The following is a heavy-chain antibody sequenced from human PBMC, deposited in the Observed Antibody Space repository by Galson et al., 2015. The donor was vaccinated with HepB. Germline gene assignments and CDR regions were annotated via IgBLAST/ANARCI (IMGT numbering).Heavy chain of an antibody. D-gene: IGHD2-15*01. V-gene: IGHV2-70*11. Sequence: PALVKPTQTLTLTCTFSGFSLSTSGMCVSWIRQPPGKALEWLARIDWDDNKYYSTSLKTRLTISKDTSKNQVVLTMTNMDPVDTATYYCARMITEVVVAATDYYSYYYGMDVWGQGTTVTVSS. J-gene: IGHJ6*02. CDR2: IDWDDNK. CDR1: GFSLSTSGMC. CDR3: ARMITEVVVAATDYYSYYYGMDV.